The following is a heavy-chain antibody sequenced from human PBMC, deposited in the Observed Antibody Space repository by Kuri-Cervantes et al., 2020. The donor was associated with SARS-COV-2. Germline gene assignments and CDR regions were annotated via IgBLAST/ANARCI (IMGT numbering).Heavy chain of an antibody. J-gene: IGHJ6*02. CDR3: AKDPTATTEYYYAMDV. CDR1: GFTFNSYE. V-gene: IGHV3-48*03. Sequence: GESLKISCAASGFTFNSYEMNWVRQAPGKGLEWLSYIGNTDSTTYYADSVKGRFTISRDNSKNTLYLQMNSLRAEDTAVYFCAKDPTATTEYYYAMDVWGQGTTVTVSS. D-gene: IGHD1-7*01. CDR2: IGNTDSTT.